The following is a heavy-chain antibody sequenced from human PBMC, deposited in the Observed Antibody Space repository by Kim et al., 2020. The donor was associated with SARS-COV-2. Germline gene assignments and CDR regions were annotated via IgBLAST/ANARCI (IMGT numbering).Heavy chain of an antibody. CDR2: INTNTGNP. CDR3: ARQQGDFRSGPLPNNYYYGMDV. CDR1: GYTFTSYA. V-gene: IGHV7-4-1*02. D-gene: IGHD3-3*01. J-gene: IGHJ6*04. Sequence: ASVKVSCKASGYTFTSYAMNWVRQAPGQGLEWMGWINTNTGNPTYAQGFTGRFVFSLDTSVSTAYLQISSLKAEDTAVYYCARQQGDFRSGPLPNNYYYGMDVWGEGATVTVSS.